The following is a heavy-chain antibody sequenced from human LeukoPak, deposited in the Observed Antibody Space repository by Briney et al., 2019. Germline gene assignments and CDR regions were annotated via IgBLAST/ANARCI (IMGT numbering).Heavy chain of an antibody. Sequence: SETLSLTCTVSGGSISSSSYYWGWIRQPPGKGLEWIGSIYYSGSTYYNPSLKSRVTISVDTSKNQFSLKLSSVTAADTAVYYCAREATSSRFSKRLNWFDPWGREPWSPSPQ. CDR3: AREATSSRFSKRLNWFDP. CDR1: GGSISSSSYY. V-gene: IGHV4-39*07. J-gene: IGHJ5*02. CDR2: IYYSGST. D-gene: IGHD1-1*01.